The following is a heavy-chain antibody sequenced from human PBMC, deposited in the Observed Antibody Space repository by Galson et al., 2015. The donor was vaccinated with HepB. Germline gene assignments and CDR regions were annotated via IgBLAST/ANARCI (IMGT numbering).Heavy chain of an antibody. D-gene: IGHD6-19*01. CDR3: AKAPLPYSSGWYYFDY. V-gene: IGHV3-9*01. Sequence: SLRLSCAASGFTFDDYAMHWVRQAPGKGLEWVSGISWNSGSIGYADSVKGRFTISRDNAKNSLYLQMNSLRAEDTALYYCAKAPLPYSSGWYYFDYWGQGTLATVSS. CDR2: ISWNSGSI. CDR1: GFTFDDYA. J-gene: IGHJ4*02.